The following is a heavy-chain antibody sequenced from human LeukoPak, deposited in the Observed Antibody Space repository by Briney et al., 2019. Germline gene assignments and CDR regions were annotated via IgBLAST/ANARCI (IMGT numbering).Heavy chain of an antibody. V-gene: IGHV3-23*01. CDR2: ISGSGGST. J-gene: IGHJ4*02. D-gene: IGHD2-2*01. CDR3: AKDKWDIVVVPAAGY. CDR1: GFTFSSYA. Sequence: GGFLRLSCAASGFTFSSYAMSWVRQAPGKGLEWVSAISGSGGSTYYADSVKGRFTISRDNSKNTLYLQMNSLRAEDTAVYYCAKDKWDIVVVPAAGYWGQGTLVTVSS.